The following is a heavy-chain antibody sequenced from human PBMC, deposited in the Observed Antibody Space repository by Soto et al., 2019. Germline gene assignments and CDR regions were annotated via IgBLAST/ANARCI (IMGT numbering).Heavy chain of an antibody. CDR1: GFTFSSYW. D-gene: IGHD3-22*01. CDR2: INQDGSEK. V-gene: IGHV3-7*01. Sequence: GGSLRLSCAASGFTFSSYWMSWVRQAPGKGLEWVANINQDGSEKYYEDSVKGRFTISRDNAKNSLYLQMNSLRAEYSAVYYCAREDSYYYDSSGYYFDYWGQGTLVTVSS. J-gene: IGHJ4*02. CDR3: AREDSYYYDSSGYYFDY.